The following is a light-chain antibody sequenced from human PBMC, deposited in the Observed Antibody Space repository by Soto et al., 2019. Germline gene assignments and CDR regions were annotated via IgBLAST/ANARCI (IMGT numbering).Light chain of an antibody. CDR1: HDISNY. CDR3: QYCDYLPL. Sequence: DIQMTQSPSSLSASVGDRVTITCQASHDISNYLNWYQHKPGKAPKLLIYGASNLETGVPSRFSGSESGTDFTFTISSLQPEDIATYYCQYCDYLPLFGPGTTVDLK. J-gene: IGKJ3*01. V-gene: IGKV1-33*01. CDR2: GAS.